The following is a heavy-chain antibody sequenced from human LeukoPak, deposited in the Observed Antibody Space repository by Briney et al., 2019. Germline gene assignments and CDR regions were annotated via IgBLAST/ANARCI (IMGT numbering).Heavy chain of an antibody. Sequence: SETLSLTCTVSGYSISSGYYWGWIRQPPGKGLEWIGSIYHSGSTYYNPSLKSRVTISVDTSKNQFSLRLTSVTAADTAVYYCARRPYYYGSRSFYFDYWGQGTLVTVSS. J-gene: IGHJ4*02. CDR2: IYHSGST. V-gene: IGHV4-38-2*02. CDR3: ARRPYYYGSRSFYFDY. D-gene: IGHD3-10*01. CDR1: GYSISSGYY.